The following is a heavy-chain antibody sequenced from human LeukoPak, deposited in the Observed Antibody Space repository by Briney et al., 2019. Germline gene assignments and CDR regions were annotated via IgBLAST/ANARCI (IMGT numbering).Heavy chain of an antibody. CDR2: INAGNGNT. CDR1: GYTFTSYA. CDR3: ARGRRGSGGNNWFDP. D-gene: IGHD6-19*01. V-gene: IGHV1-3*03. J-gene: IGHJ5*02. Sequence: ASVKVSCKASGYTFTSYAMHWVRQAPGQRLEWMGWINAGNGNTKYSQEFQGRVTITRDTSASTAYMELSSLRSEDMAVYYCARGRRGSGGNNWFDPWGQGTPVTVSS.